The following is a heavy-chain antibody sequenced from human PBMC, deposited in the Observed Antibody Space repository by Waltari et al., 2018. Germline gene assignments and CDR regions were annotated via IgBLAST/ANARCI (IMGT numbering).Heavy chain of an antibody. J-gene: IGHJ4*02. CDR3: ATDHHSGSYYGFDY. CDR1: GYTLTELS. Sequence: QVQLVQSGAEVKKPGASVKVSCKVSGYTLTELSMHWVRQAPGKGLEWMGGFDTDDGETIYEQKFQGRVTMTEDTSTDTAYMELSSLRSEDTAVYYCATDHHSGSYYGFDYWGQGTLVTVSS. V-gene: IGHV1-24*01. D-gene: IGHD1-26*01. CDR2: FDTDDGET.